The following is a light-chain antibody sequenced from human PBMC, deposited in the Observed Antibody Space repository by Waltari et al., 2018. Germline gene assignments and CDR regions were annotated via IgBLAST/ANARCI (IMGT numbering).Light chain of an antibody. CDR2: DIS. V-gene: IGKV3-20*01. Sequence: EIVLTQSPRTLSLSLGERATLPCRASQSIGRYVVWYQQRPGQAPRLLIYDISRRATGIPDRFSGSGYGTDFSLTISRLEPEDFAVYYCQKYERLPATFGQGTTVEIK. CDR1: QSIGRY. J-gene: IGKJ1*01. CDR3: QKYERLPAT.